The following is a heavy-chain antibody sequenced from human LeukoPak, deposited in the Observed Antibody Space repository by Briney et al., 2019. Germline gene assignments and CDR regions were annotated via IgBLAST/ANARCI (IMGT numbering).Heavy chain of an antibody. D-gene: IGHD4-11*01. V-gene: IGHV3-7*01. CDR2: IKQDGSEK. Sequence: GGSLRLSCAASGFTFSNYWMSWVRQAPGKGLEWVANIKQDGSEKYYVDSVKGRFTISRDNAKNSLYLQMNSLRAEDTAVYYCARGLGYSGDYWGQGTLVTVSS. CDR1: GFTFSNYW. CDR3: ARGLGYSGDY. J-gene: IGHJ4*02.